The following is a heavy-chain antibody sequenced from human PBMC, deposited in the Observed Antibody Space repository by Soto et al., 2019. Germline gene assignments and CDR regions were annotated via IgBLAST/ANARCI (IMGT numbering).Heavy chain of an antibody. V-gene: IGHV3-23*01. CDR3: ARVRFGQWGYAMDV. Sequence: GGSLRLSCAASGFTFSSYSMSWVRQAPGKGLEWVSGISGNGDSTYYADSVKGRFTISRDNAKNSLDLQMNSLRAEDTAIYYCARVRFGQWGYAMDVWGQGTTVTVSS. D-gene: IGHD3-10*01. CDR2: ISGNGDST. J-gene: IGHJ6*02. CDR1: GFTFSSYS.